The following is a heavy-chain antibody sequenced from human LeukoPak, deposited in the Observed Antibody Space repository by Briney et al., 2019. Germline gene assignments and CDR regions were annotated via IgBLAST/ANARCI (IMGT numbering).Heavy chain of an antibody. CDR1: GFTFSSYG. Sequence: PGRALRLSCVASGFTFSSYGMHWVRQAPGKGLEWVAVIWYDGSNKYYADSVKGRFTISRDNSKNTLYLQMNSLRAEDTAVYYCARGYDILTGPDAFDIWGQGTMVTVSS. CDR3: ARGYDILTGPDAFDI. V-gene: IGHV3-33*01. J-gene: IGHJ3*02. CDR2: IWYDGSNK. D-gene: IGHD3-9*01.